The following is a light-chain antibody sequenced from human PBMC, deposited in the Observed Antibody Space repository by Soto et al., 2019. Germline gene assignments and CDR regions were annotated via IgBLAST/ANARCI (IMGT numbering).Light chain of an antibody. CDR1: QNVRGY. CDR3: QHYGSSPPHT. V-gene: IGKV3-20*01. CDR2: GAS. J-gene: IGKJ2*01. Sequence: DIVLTQSPATLSLSPGERATLSCRASQNVRGYLAWYQQKPGQAPRLLISGASNRATGIPDRFSGSGSGTDFTLTISRLESEDFAVYYCQHYGSSPPHTFGQGTKLEIK.